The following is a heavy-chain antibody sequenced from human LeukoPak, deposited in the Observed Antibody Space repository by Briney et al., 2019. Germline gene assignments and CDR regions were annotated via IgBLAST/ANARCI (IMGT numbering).Heavy chain of an antibody. CDR3: ARQGYYDFWSGSTGAPLDY. D-gene: IGHD3-3*01. V-gene: IGHV4-59*08. J-gene: IGHJ4*02. CDR2: IYYSGST. Sequence: SETLSLTCTVSGGSISSYYWSWIRQPPGKGLEWIGYIYYSGSTNYNPSLKSRVTISVDTSKNQFSLKLSSVTAADTAVYYRARQGYYDFWSGSTGAPLDYWGQGTLVTVSS. CDR1: GGSISSYY.